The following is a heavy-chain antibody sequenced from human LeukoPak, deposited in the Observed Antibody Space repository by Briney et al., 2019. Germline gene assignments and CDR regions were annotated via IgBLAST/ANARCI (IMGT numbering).Heavy chain of an antibody. CDR3: AKVSESNYDFLTGYYTPYYFDY. CDR2: ISAYHGNT. CDR1: GYTFATYG. J-gene: IGHJ4*02. D-gene: IGHD3-9*01. Sequence: ASVKVSCKASGYTFATYGISWVRQAPGQGLEWMGLISAYHGNTNYAQKLQGRVTMTTDTSTSTAYMELRSLRSDDTAVYYCAKVSESNYDFLTGYYTPYYFDYWGQGTLVTVSS. V-gene: IGHV1-18*01.